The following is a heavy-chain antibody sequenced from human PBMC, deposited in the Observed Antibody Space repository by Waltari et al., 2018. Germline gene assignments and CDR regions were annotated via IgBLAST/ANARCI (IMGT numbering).Heavy chain of an antibody. Sequence: EVQLVESGGGLVQPGGSLRLSCAASGFTVSSNYMSWVRQAPGKGLECVSVIYSGGSTYYADSGKGRFTISRDNSKNTLYLQMNSLRAEDTAVYYCARDWNGDPGYWGQGTLVTVSS. CDR2: IYSGGST. CDR3: ARDWNGDPGY. D-gene: IGHD4-17*01. V-gene: IGHV3-66*02. J-gene: IGHJ4*02. CDR1: GFTVSSNY.